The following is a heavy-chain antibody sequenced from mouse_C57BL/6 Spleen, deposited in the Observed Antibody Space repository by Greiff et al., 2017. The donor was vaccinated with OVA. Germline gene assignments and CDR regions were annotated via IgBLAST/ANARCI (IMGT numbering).Heavy chain of an antibody. CDR3: ARRDYGSSYGYFDV. J-gene: IGHJ1*03. CDR2: IYPGSGNT. D-gene: IGHD1-1*01. V-gene: IGHV1-66*01. Sequence: VQLQQSGPELVKPGASVKISCKASGYSFTSYDIHWVKQRPGQGLEWIGWIYPGSGNTKYNEKFKGKATLTADTSSSTAYMQLSSLTSEDSAVYYCARRDYGSSYGYFDVWGTGTTVTVSS. CDR1: GYSFTSYD.